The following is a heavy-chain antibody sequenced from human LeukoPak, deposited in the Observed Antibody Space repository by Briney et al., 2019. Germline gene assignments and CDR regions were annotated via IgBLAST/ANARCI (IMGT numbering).Heavy chain of an antibody. CDR3: AKHYMGSSYNRGLDY. D-gene: IGHD3-10*01. Sequence: PSETLSLTCTVSGGSISNGDFYWNWIRQPPGKGLEWIGTIYYSGYTYYNPSLKSRVTISVDTSKNQFSLKLSSVTAADTAVYYCAKHYMGSSYNRGLDYWGQGTLVTVSS. CDR2: IYYSGYT. V-gene: IGHV4-39*01. J-gene: IGHJ4*02. CDR1: GGSISNGDFY.